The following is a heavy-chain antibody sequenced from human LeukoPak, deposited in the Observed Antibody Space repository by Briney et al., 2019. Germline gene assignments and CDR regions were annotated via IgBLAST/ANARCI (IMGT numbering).Heavy chain of an antibody. CDR1: GYMFTSYG. V-gene: IGHV5-51*01. D-gene: IGHD4-17*01. J-gene: IGHJ4*02. CDR2: IYPGDSDT. Sequence: GAAPELSCHGSGYMFTSYGIGLVRPVPGEGLEWMGIIYPGDSDTRYSPSFQGQVTISADKSSSTAFLQWSSLKASDTAMYYCARRSYGDYHFDYWGQGTLVTVSS. CDR3: ARRSYGDYHFDY.